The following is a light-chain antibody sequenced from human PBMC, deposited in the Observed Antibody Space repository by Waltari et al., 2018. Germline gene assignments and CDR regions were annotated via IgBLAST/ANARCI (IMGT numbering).Light chain of an antibody. CDR2: GAS. J-gene: IGKJ3*01. V-gene: IGKV3-20*01. CDR1: QSVSSSY. Sequence: DIVLTQSPGTLSLSPGERATPSCRASQSVSSSYLAWYQQKPGQAPRLLIYGASSRATGIPDRFSGSGSGTDFTLTISRLEPEDFAVYYCQQYGSSPTFGPGTKVDIK. CDR3: QQYGSSPT.